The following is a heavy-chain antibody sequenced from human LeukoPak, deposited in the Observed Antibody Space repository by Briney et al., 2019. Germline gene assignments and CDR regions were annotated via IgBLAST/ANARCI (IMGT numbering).Heavy chain of an antibody. CDR3: ARASTTVPNLLDH. CDR1: GFTFSTYW. Sequence: GGSLRLSCAASGFTFSTYWMHWVRQAPGKGLVWVARIKGDGSSTIYADSVKGRFTIPRDNSKNTLYLQTSSLRAEDTAVYYCARASTTVPNLLDHWGRGTLVTVSS. CDR2: IKGDGSST. V-gene: IGHV3-74*01. D-gene: IGHD4-17*01. J-gene: IGHJ4*02.